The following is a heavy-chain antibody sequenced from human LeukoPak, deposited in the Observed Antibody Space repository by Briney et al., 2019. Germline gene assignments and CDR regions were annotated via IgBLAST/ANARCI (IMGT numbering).Heavy chain of an antibody. Sequence: PSGTLSLTCAVSGGSISSSNWWSWVRQPPGKGLEWIGEIYHSGSTNYNPSLKSRVTISVDTSKNQFSLKLSSVTAADTAVYYCARDTKYYYYYYGMDVWGQGTTVTVSS. V-gene: IGHV4-4*02. CDR2: IYHSGST. CDR1: GGSISSSNW. CDR3: ARDTKYYYYYYGMDV. J-gene: IGHJ6*02.